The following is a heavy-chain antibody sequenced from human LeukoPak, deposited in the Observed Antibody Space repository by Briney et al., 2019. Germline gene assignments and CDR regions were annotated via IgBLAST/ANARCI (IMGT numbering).Heavy chain of an antibody. Sequence: GGSLRLSCAASGFTFSDYYMSWIRQAPGKGLEWVSHIGSSGSGTTIYYADSVKGRFTISRDNAKNSLYLQLNSLRAEDTAVYYRARTRQSGSGYFQHWGQGTLVTVSS. CDR1: GFTFSDYY. CDR2: IGSSGSGTTI. CDR3: ARTRQSGSGYFQH. V-gene: IGHV3-11*01. D-gene: IGHD3-10*01. J-gene: IGHJ1*01.